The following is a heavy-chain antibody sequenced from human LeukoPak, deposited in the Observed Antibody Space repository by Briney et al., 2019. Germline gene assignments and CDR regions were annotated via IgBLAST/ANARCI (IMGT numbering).Heavy chain of an antibody. D-gene: IGHD5-18*01. CDR1: GFTFSSYG. V-gene: IGHV3-30*18. J-gene: IGHJ4*02. CDR2: MSYDGSKK. Sequence: PGRSLRLSCAASGFTFSSYGMHWVRQAPGKGLEWVAVMSYDGSKKYYADSVKDRFTISRDNSKNTLYLQMNSLRAEDTAVYYWAKDMEYSYGWGGGYFDFWGQGTLVTVSS. CDR3: AKDMEYSYGWGGGYFDF.